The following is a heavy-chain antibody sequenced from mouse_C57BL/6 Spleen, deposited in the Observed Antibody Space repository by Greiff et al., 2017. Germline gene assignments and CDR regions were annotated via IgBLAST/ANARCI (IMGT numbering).Heavy chain of an antibody. CDR1: GYTFTSYW. CDR2: IHPNSGST. V-gene: IGHV1-64*01. Sequence: QVQLQQPGAELVKPGASVKLSCKASGYTFTSYWMHWVKQRPGQGLEWIGMIHPNSGSTNYNEKFKSKATLTVDKSSSTAYMQLSSLTSEDSAVYYCARGANYYGSIYFDDWGQGTTLTVSS. D-gene: IGHD1-1*01. CDR3: ARGANYYGSIYFDD. J-gene: IGHJ2*01.